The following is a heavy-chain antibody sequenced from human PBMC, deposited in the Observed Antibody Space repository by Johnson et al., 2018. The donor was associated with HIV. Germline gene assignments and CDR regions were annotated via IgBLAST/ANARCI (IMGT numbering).Heavy chain of an antibody. V-gene: IGHV3-11*04. CDR2: ISSSGTAK. CDR3: AREMAWEDAFDI. CDR1: GFTFSDYY. Sequence: QVQLVESGGGLVKPGGSLRLSCAASGFTFSDYYMNWVRQAPGKGLEWLSYISSSGTAKYYADSVTGRFTISRDHAKNSLYRQMNSLRAEDTAVFYCAREMAWEDAFDIWGQGTMVTVSS. J-gene: IGHJ3*02. D-gene: IGHD5-24*01.